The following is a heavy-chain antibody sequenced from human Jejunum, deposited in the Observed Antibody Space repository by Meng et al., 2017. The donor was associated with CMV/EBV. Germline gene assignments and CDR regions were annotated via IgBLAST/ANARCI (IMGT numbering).Heavy chain of an antibody. D-gene: IGHD6-19*01. CDR3: ASFPPPGKQWLVTDY. V-gene: IGHV4-4*02. J-gene: IGHJ4*02. CDR1: GGSISSSNW. CDR2: IYHSGST. Sequence: LQELGPGLVKPSGTLSLPCACSGGSISSSNWWSWVRQPPGKGLEWIGEIYHSGSTNYNPSLKSRVTISVDKSKNQFSLKLSSVTAADTAVYYCASFPPPGKQWLVTDYWGQGTLVTVSS.